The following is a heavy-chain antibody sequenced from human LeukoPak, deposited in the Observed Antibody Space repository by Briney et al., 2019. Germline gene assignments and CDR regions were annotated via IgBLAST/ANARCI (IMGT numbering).Heavy chain of an antibody. CDR2: IYYSGST. D-gene: IGHD6-13*01. J-gene: IGHJ6*03. CDR3: AREAAAGTRPPYYYYYMDV. V-gene: IGHV4-59*01. Sequence: SETLSLTCTVSGGSISSYYWSWIRQPPGKGLEWIGYIYYSGSTNYNPSLKSRVTISVDTSKNQFSLKLSSVTAADTAVYYCAREAAAGTRPPYYYYYMDVWGKGTTVTVSS. CDR1: GGSISSYY.